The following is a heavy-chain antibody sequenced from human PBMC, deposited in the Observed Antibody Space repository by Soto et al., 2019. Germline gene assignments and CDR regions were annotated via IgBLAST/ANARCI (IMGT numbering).Heavy chain of an antibody. D-gene: IGHD6-13*01. Sequence: SVKVSCKASGGTFSSYPMSWVLQAPGQGLEWMGGIIPIFGTANYAQKFQGRVTITADESTSTAYMELSSLRSEDTAVYYCASGIAAGVGMDVCGQGTTVTLSS. CDR3: ASGIAAGVGMDV. CDR2: IIPIFGTA. J-gene: IGHJ6*01. V-gene: IGHV1-69*13. CDR1: GGTFSSYP.